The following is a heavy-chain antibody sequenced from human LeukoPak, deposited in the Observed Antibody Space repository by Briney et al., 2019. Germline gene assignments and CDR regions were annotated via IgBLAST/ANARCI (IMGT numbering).Heavy chain of an antibody. Sequence: PGGSLRLSCAASGFTLSYYGMHWVRQAPGKGLEWVAVISYDGSIKYYADSVKGRFTISRDNSKNTLYLQMNSLRAEDTAVYYCAKVRWGSDNALDSWGQGTLVTGSS. D-gene: IGHD3-16*01. J-gene: IGHJ4*02. CDR3: AKVRWGSDNALDS. CDR1: GFTLSYYG. CDR2: ISYDGSIK. V-gene: IGHV3-30*18.